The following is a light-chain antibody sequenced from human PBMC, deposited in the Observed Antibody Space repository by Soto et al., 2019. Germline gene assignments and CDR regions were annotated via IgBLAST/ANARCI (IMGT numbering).Light chain of an antibody. V-gene: IGLV2-8*01. CDR3: SSYAGSNNLV. CDR2: EVS. CDR1: SSDVGGYNY. Sequence: QSVLTQPPSASGSPGQSVTLSCTGTSSDVGGYNYVSWYQQHPGKAPKLMIYEVSKRPSGVPDRFSGSKSGNTASLTVSGLQAEDEADYYCSSYAGSNNLVFRGGTKLTVL. J-gene: IGLJ2*01.